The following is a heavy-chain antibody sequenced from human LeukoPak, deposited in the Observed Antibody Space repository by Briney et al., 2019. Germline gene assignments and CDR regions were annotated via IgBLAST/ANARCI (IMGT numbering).Heavy chain of an antibody. V-gene: IGHV4-61*02. Sequence: PSETLSLTCTVSGGSISSGSYYWSWIRQPAGKGLEWIGRIYTSGSTNYNPSLKSRVTMSVDTSKNQFSLKLSSVTAADTAVYYCARVGPDCSSTSCQDLYYYYYMDVWGKGTTVTVSS. J-gene: IGHJ6*03. CDR3: ARVGPDCSSTSCQDLYYYYYMDV. D-gene: IGHD2-2*01. CDR1: GGSISSGSYY. CDR2: IYTSGST.